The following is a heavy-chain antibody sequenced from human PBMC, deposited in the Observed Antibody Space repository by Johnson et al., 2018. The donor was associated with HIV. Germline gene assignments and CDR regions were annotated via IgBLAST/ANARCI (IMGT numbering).Heavy chain of an antibody. CDR1: GFTFSSYA. CDR2: ISYDGSTK. V-gene: IGHV3-30*04. J-gene: IGHJ3*02. CDR3: ARKKDAAFDI. Sequence: QVQLVESGGGVVQPGRSLRVFCAASGFTFSSYAMHWVRQAPGKGLEWVAVISYDGSTKYYADSVRGRFTISRDNSKNTLYLQMNSLRADDTAVYYCARKKDAAFDIWGQGTMVTVSS.